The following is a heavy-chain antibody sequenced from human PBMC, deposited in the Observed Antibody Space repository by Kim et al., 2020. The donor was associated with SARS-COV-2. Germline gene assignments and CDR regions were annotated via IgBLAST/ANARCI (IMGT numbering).Heavy chain of an antibody. D-gene: IGHD6-13*01. Sequence: SNPSLKSRVPLSVETSKNQFSLKLSSVTAADTAVFYCTRHLSGSSWFDYWGQGTLVTVSS. V-gene: IGHV4-39*01. CDR3: TRHLSGSSWFDY. J-gene: IGHJ4*02.